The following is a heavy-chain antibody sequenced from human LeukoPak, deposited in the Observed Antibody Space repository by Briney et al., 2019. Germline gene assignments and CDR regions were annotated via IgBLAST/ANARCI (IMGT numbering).Heavy chain of an antibody. J-gene: IGHJ5*02. Sequence: SETLSLTCAVSGGSISSGGYFWSCIRQPPGKGLECIGYIYHSGSTYYNPSLKSRVTISVDRSKHQFSLKLSSVTAADTAVYYCARAVSGDSSSWYVWCFDPWGQGTLVTVSS. V-gene: IGHV4-30-2*01. D-gene: IGHD6-13*01. CDR3: ARAVSGDSSSWYVWCFDP. CDR1: GGSISSGGYF. CDR2: IYHSGST.